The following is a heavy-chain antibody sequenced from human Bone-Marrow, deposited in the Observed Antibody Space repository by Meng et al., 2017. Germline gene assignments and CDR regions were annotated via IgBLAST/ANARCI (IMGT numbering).Heavy chain of an antibody. J-gene: IGHJ5*02. Sequence: VPLAESGPGPVKPDPGSSLPCSVSGGSINSAGYYWSWIRQHPGKGLEWIGYIYYTENTYYNPSLKSPMTISLDKSKNQFSLKLNSVTVADTAVYYCARGRASCSSGGCSLGWFDPWGQGTLVTVSS. V-gene: IGHV4-31*01. D-gene: IGHD2-15*01. CDR1: GGSINSAGYY. CDR2: IYYTENT. CDR3: ARGRASCSSGGCSLGWFDP.